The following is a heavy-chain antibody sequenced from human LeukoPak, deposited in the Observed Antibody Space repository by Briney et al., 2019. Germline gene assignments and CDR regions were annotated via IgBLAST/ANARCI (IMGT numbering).Heavy chain of an antibody. D-gene: IGHD4-17*01. Sequence: SETLSLTCAVSGGSISSGGYSWSWIRQPPGKGLEWSGYIYHSGSTYYNPSLKSRVTISVDRSKNQFSLKLSSVTAADTAVYYCARAGMTTVTTWAFDIWGQGTMVTVSS. V-gene: IGHV4-30-2*01. J-gene: IGHJ3*02. CDR2: IYHSGST. CDR3: ARAGMTTVTTWAFDI. CDR1: GGSISSGGYS.